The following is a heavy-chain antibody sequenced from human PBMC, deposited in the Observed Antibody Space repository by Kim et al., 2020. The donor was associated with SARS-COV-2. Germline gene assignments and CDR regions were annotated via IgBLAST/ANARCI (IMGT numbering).Heavy chain of an antibody. CDR3: ATDRTTVTTWVRIFDY. CDR1: GFIFTSCA. J-gene: IGHJ4*02. D-gene: IGHD4-17*01. V-gene: IGHV3-30*04. Sequence: GGSLRLSCAASGFIFTSCAMHWVCQSPGKGLEWVAAISYDGSTKYYADSVKGRFTISRDNSKNTLYLQMSSLTTEDTALYYCATDRTTVTTWVRIFDYWGQGTLVTVSS. CDR2: ISYDGSTK.